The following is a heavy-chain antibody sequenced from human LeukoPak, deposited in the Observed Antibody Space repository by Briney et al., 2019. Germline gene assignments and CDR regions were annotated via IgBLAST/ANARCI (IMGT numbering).Heavy chain of an antibody. D-gene: IGHD6-13*01. CDR1: GGSISLYY. Sequence: SETLSLTCTVSGGSISLYYWSWLRQPPGKGLEWIGYIDYTGSTNYNPSRKSRVTISVDTCKNQFSLKLNSVTAADTAVYYCAREGTSWDNWFDPWGQGTLVTVSS. CDR3: AREGTSWDNWFDP. J-gene: IGHJ5*02. V-gene: IGHV4-59*01. CDR2: IDYTGST.